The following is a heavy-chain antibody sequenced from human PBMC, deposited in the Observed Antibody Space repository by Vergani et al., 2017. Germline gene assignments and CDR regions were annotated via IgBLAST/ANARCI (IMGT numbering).Heavy chain of an antibody. V-gene: IGHV3-23*01. J-gene: IGHJ1*01. CDR1: GFTFSSYA. CDR3: TKAGQYDSDNFHDS. Sequence: EVQLLESGGGLVQPGGSLRLSCAASGFTFSSYAMSWVRQAPGKGLEWVSAISGSGGFTYYADSVKGRFTISRDNSKNTMFLQMNSLRADDSAVYYCTKAGQYDSDNFHDSWGQGALVTVAS. CDR2: ISGSGGFT. D-gene: IGHD3-22*01.